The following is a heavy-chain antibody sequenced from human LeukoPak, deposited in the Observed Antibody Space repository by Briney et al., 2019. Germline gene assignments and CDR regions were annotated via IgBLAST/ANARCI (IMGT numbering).Heavy chain of an antibody. V-gene: IGHV3-23*01. CDR2: ISGSGSST. Sequence: GGSLRLSCAASGFTFSSYAMSWVRQAPGKGLEWVSAISGSGSSTYYADSVKGRFTISRDNSKNTLYLQMNSLRAEDTAVYYCARDFSGGYNWFDPWGQGTLVTVSS. D-gene: IGHD2/OR15-2a*01. J-gene: IGHJ5*02. CDR1: GFTFSSYA. CDR3: ARDFSGGYNWFDP.